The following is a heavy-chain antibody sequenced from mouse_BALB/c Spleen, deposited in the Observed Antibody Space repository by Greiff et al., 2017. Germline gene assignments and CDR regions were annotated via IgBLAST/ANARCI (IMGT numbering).Heavy chain of an antibody. D-gene: IGHD2-3*01. CDR3: AIYDGYYLYAMDF. J-gene: IGHJ4*01. V-gene: IGHV1S29*02. CDR1: GYTFTDYN. Sequence: EVQLQQSGPELVKPGASVKISCKDSGYTFTDYNMHWVKQSHGKSLEWIGYIYPYNGGTGYNQKFKSKATLTVDNSSSTAYMELRSLTSEDSAVYYCAIYDGYYLYAMDFWGQGTSVTVSS. CDR2: IYPYNGGT.